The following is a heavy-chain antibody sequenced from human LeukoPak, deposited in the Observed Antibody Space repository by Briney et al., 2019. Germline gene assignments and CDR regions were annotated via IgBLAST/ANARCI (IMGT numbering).Heavy chain of an antibody. CDR2: ISGSGGRT. V-gene: IGHV3-23*01. J-gene: IGHJ4*02. CDR3: AKKTLGRDGSAPQN. Sequence: GGSLRLSCAASGFTFSSYAMSWVRQAPGKGLEWVSAISGSGGRTYYADSVKGRFTISRDNSKNTLYLQMNRLRAEDTAIYYCAKKTLGRDGSAPQNWGQGTLVTVSS. CDR1: GFTFSSYA. D-gene: IGHD5-24*01.